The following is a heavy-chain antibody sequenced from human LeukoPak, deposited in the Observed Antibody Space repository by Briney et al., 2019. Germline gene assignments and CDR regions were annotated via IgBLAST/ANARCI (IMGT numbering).Heavy chain of an antibody. D-gene: IGHD4-23*01. CDR1: GFTFSSYA. CDR2: ISYDGSNK. J-gene: IGHJ4*02. Sequence: GGSLRLSCAASGFTFSSYAMHWVRHAPGKGLEWVAVISYDGSNKYYADSVKGRFTISRYNSKNTLYLQVNSLRAEDTAVYYCARDNDDYGGNFPPGWWGQGTLVTVAS. V-gene: IGHV3-30-3*01. CDR3: ARDNDDYGGNFPPGW.